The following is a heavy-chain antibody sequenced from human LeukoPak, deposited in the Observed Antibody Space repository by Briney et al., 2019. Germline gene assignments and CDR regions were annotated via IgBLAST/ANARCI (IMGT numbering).Heavy chain of an antibody. V-gene: IGHV3-30-3*01. Sequence: GGSLRLSCAASGFTFSSYAMHWVRQAPGKGLEWVAVISYDGSNKYYADSVKGRFTISRDNSKNTLYLQMNSLRAEDTAVYSCAKAYGDYADYVVLGSWGQGTLVTVSS. D-gene: IGHD4-17*01. CDR1: GFTFSSYA. J-gene: IGHJ5*02. CDR3: AKAYGDYADYVVLGS. CDR2: ISYDGSNK.